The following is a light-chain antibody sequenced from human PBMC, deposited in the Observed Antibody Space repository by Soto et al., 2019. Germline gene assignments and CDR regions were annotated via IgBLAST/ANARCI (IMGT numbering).Light chain of an antibody. J-gene: IGKJ5*01. CDR3: QQSYSTPPIT. CDR2: GAS. CDR1: QDISNY. Sequence: DIQMTQSPSSLSASVVDGVTITFHASQDISNYLNWYQRNPGKAPKLLIYGASNLETGVPSRFSGSGSGTDFTLTISSLQPEDFATYYCQQSYSTPPITFGQGTRLEIK. V-gene: IGKV1-39*01.